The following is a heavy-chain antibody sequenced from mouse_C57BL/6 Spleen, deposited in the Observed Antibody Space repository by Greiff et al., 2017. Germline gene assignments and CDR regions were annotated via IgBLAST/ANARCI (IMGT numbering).Heavy chain of an antibody. V-gene: IGHV1-42*01. D-gene: IGHD1-1*01. CDR1: GYSFTGYY. J-gene: IGHJ1*03. CDR2: INPSTGGT. CDR3: ARAYRDYYGSSYVWYFDV. Sequence: EVQLQQSGPELVKPGASVKISCKASGYSFTGYYMNWVKQSPEKSLEWIGEINPSTGGTTYNQKFKAKATLTVDQSSSTAYMQLKILTSEDSAVYYCARAYRDYYGSSYVWYFDVWGTGTTVTVSS.